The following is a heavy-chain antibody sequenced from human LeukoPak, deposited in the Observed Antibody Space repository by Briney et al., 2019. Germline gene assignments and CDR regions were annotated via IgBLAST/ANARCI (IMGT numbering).Heavy chain of an antibody. J-gene: IGHJ5*02. CDR2: IGGSGIST. CDR1: DFRFSSYA. V-gene: IGHV3-23*01. CDR3: AKEVEPLWSGYTWFDP. D-gene: IGHD3-3*01. Sequence: GGSLRLSCVLSDFRFSSYAMSWVRQAPGRGLEWVSGIGGSGISTFYADSVKGRFSISRDNSKNTVYLQMDSLRVEDTAVYHCAKEVEPLWSGYTWFDPWGQGTLVTVSS.